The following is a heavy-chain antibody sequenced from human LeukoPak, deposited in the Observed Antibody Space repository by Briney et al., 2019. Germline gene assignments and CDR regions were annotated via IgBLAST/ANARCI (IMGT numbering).Heavy chain of an antibody. V-gene: IGHV1-69*04. D-gene: IGHD3-10*01. Sequence: ASVKASCKASGGTFSSYAISWERQAPGQGLEWMGRIIPILGIANYAQKFQGRVTITADKSTSTAYMELSSLRSEDTAVYYCAYGSGSYRTPSGYWGQGTLVTVSS. CDR2: IIPILGIA. J-gene: IGHJ4*02. CDR3: AYGSGSYRTPSGY. CDR1: GGTFSSYA.